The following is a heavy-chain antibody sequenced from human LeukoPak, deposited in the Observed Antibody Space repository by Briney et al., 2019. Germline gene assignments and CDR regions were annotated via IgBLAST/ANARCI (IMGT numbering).Heavy chain of an antibody. J-gene: IGHJ4*02. D-gene: IGHD1-26*01. Sequence: ASVKVSCKASGYTFTSYAMHWVRQAPGQRLEWMGWINAGNGNTKYSQRFQGRVTITRDTSASTAYMELSSLRSEDTAVYYCARDHGGSYLRYYFDYWGQGTLVTVSS. V-gene: IGHV1-3*01. CDR2: INAGNGNT. CDR3: ARDHGGSYLRYYFDY. CDR1: GYTFTSYA.